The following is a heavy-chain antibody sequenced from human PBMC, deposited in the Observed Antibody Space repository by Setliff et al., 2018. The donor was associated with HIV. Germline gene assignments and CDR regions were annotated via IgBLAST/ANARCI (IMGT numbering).Heavy chain of an antibody. V-gene: IGHV1-69*13. CDR3: ARGGVYYYDSSGWSMDY. CDR2: IIPDFGTT. CDR1: GGTFSSYA. Sequence: SVKVSCKASGGTFSSYAISWVRQAPGQGLDWMGGIIPDFGTTNYAQKFQGRVTITADESTSTAYMELSSLRSEDTAVYYCARGGVYYYDSSGWSMDYWGQGTLVTVSS. D-gene: IGHD3-22*01. J-gene: IGHJ4*02.